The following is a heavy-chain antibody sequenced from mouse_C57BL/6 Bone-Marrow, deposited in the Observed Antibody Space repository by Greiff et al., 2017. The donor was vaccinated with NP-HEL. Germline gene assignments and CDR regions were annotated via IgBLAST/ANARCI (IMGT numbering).Heavy chain of an antibody. D-gene: IGHD3-2*02. CDR2: IYPGIGNT. Sequence: VQLQQSGPELVKPGASVKISCKASGYSFTSYYIHWVKQRPGQGLEWIGWIYPGIGNTKYNEKFKGKATLTADTSSSTAYMQLSSLTSEDSAVYYCARQPAQAPWFAYWGQGTLVTVSA. J-gene: IGHJ3*01. CDR1: GYSFTSYY. V-gene: IGHV1-66*01. CDR3: ARQPAQAPWFAY.